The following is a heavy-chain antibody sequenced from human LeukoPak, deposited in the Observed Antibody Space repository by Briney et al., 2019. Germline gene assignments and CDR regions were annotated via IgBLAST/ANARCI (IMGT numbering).Heavy chain of an antibody. J-gene: IGHJ4*02. CDR3: GSGSYYFDY. D-gene: IGHD3-10*01. V-gene: IGHV4-59*08. Sequence: SETLSLTCTVSGGSVSSYYWSWIRQPPGRGLEWTGYLSHSGSSDSNPSLKSRVTISVDTSKNQFSLKLSSVTAADTAVYYCGSGSYYFDYWGQGTLVTVST. CDR1: GGSVSSYY. CDR2: LSHSGSS.